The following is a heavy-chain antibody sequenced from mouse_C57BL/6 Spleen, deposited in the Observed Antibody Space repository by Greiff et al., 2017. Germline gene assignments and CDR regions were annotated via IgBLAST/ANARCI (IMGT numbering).Heavy chain of an antibody. V-gene: IGHV1-15*01. D-gene: IGHD1-1*01. J-gene: IGHJ4*01. CDR3: TRGDYGSSHYAMDY. Sequence: QVQLKQSGAELVRPGASVTLSCKASGYTFTDYEMHWVKQTPVHGLEWIGAIDPETGGTAYNQKFKGKAILTADKSSSTAYMELRSLTSEDSAVYYCTRGDYGSSHYAMDYWGQGTSVTVSS. CDR2: IDPETGGT. CDR1: GYTFTDYE.